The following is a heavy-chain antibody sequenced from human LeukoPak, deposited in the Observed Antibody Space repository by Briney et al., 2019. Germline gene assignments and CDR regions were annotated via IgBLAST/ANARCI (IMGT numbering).Heavy chain of an antibody. CDR1: GVSIFSYY. CDR2: SHYSGTT. V-gene: IGHV4-59*08. D-gene: IGHD3-9*01. CDR3: ATGRSIRYFDY. J-gene: IGHJ4*02. Sequence: SETLSLTCTVSGVSIFSYYWNWIRQPPGQGLEWIGYSHYSGTTNYNPSLKSRVSISIDTSKSQFSPKLTSATAADTAIYYCATGRSIRYFDYWGQGTLLSVSS.